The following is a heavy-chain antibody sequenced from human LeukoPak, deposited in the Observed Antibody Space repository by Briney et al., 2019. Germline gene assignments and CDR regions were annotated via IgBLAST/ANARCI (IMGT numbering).Heavy chain of an antibody. CDR2: ISSSGSTI. CDR1: GFTFSSYE. Sequence: PGGSLRLSCAASGFTFSSYEMNWVRQAPGKGLEWVSYISSSGSTIYYADSVKGRFTISRDNAKNSLYLQMNSLRAEDTAVYYCARDRSAGWFDHWGQGTLVTVSS. CDR3: ARDRSAGWFDH. J-gene: IGHJ5*02. V-gene: IGHV3-48*03.